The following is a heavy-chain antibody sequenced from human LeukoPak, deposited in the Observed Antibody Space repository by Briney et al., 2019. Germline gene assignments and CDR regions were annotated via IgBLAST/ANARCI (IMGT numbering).Heavy chain of an antibody. Sequence: GGSLRLSCAASGFTFSQYPMHWVRQAPGKGLEWVAVISYDGSNKYYADSVKGRFTISRDNSKDTLYLQMNSLRAEDTAVYYCAKDHGFGELFGYYYYGMDVWGQGTTVTVSS. D-gene: IGHD3-10*01. CDR3: AKDHGFGELFGYYYYGMDV. V-gene: IGHV3-30*04. CDR1: GFTFSQYP. J-gene: IGHJ6*02. CDR2: ISYDGSNK.